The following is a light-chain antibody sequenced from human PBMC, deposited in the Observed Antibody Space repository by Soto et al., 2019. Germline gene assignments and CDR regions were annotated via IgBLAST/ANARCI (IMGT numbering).Light chain of an antibody. CDR3: QQDGIWPPEYT. V-gene: IGKV3-11*01. CDR1: LSVRIY. J-gene: IGKJ2*01. CDR2: DAS. Sequence: EIVLTQSPATLSLSPGERATLSCRASLSVRIYLAWYQQKPGQAPRLLIYDASNRATGIPARFSGSGSGTDFTLTISSLVPEDFALYYCQQDGIWPPEYTFGQGTKLEIK.